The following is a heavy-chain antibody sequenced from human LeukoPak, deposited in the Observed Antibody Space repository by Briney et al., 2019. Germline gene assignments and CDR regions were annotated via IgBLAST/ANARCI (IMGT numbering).Heavy chain of an antibody. J-gene: IGHJ4*02. Sequence: PSETLSLTCAVYGGSFSGYYWSWIRQPPGKGLEWIGEINHSGSTNYNPSLKSRVTISVDTSKNQFSLKLSSVTAADTAVYYCARGAAADYWGQGTLVAVSS. V-gene: IGHV4-34*01. CDR3: ARGAAADY. CDR2: INHSGST. D-gene: IGHD6-13*01. CDR1: GGSFSGYY.